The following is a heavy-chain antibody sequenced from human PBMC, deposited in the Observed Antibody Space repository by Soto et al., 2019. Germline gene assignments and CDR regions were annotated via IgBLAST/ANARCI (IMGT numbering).Heavy chain of an antibody. Sequence: GGSLRLSCAASGFTFSSYAMHWVRQAPGKGLEWVAVISYDGSNKYYADSVKGRFTISRDNSKNTLYLQMNSLRAEDTAVYYCARDQYSSGYYYYYGMDVWGQGTTVTVSS. V-gene: IGHV3-30-3*01. CDR3: ARDQYSSGYYYYYGMDV. J-gene: IGHJ6*02. D-gene: IGHD6-25*01. CDR2: ISYDGSNK. CDR1: GFTFSSYA.